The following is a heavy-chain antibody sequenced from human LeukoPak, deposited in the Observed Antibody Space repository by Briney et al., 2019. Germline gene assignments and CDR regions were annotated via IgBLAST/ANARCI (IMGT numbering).Heavy chain of an antibody. CDR2: IYYSGST. CDR1: GGSISSYY. V-gene: IGHV4-59*08. Sequence: SETLSLTCTVSGGSISSYYWSWIRQPPGKGLEWIGYIYYSGSTNYNPSLKSRVTISVDTSKNQFSLKLSSVTAADTAVYYCARQSGDFWSGYYPPYYYYYYMDVWGKGTTVTVSS. D-gene: IGHD3-3*01. CDR3: ARQSGDFWSGYYPPYYYYYYMDV. J-gene: IGHJ6*03.